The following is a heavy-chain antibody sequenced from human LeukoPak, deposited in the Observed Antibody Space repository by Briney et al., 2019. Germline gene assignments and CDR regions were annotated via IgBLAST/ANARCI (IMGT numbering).Heavy chain of an antibody. CDR2: INHSGST. Sequence: PSETLSLTCAVYGGSFSGYYWSWIRQPPGKGLEWIGEINHSGSTNYNPSLKSRVTISVDTSKNQFSLKLSSVTAADTAVYYCARVKSSGWGWGFNYWGQGTLVTVSS. V-gene: IGHV4-34*01. CDR1: GGSFSGYY. CDR3: ARVKSSGWGWGFNY. J-gene: IGHJ4*02. D-gene: IGHD6-19*01.